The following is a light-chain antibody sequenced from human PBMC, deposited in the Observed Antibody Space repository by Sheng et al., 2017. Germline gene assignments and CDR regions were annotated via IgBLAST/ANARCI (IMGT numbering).Light chain of an antibody. Sequence: QSALTQPASVSGSPGQSITISCTGTSSDVGGYNYVSWYQQHPGKAPKLMIYDVSNRPSGLSSRFSGSKSGNTASLTISGLQAEDEADYYCSSYTSSTTGVFGTGTKVTVL. CDR3: SSYTSSTTGV. V-gene: IGLV2-14*03. J-gene: IGLJ1*01. CDR2: DVS. CDR1: SSDVGGYNY.